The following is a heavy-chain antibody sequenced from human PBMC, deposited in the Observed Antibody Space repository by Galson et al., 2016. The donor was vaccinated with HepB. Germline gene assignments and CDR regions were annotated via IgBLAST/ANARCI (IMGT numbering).Heavy chain of an antibody. CDR3: ASSVVVAGIIDY. D-gene: IGHD2-2*01. CDR1: GFSFSAYA. V-gene: IGHV3-33*01. Sequence: SLRLSCAGSGFSFSAYAVHWVRQTPGKGLEWVAVIRSGGIKKYYADSVEGRFTFSRDNSENTVYLQIDTLRVEDTAMYYCASSVVVAGIIDYWGQGTLVTVSS. J-gene: IGHJ4*02. CDR2: IRSGGIKK.